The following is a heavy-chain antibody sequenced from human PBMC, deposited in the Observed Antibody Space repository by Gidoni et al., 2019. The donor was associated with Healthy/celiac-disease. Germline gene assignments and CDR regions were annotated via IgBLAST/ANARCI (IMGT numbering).Heavy chain of an antibody. Sequence: QVQLVQSGAEVKKPGASVKVSCKASGYTFTSYGISWVRQAPGQGLEWMGWISAYNGNTNYAQKLQGRVTMTTDTSTSTAYMELRSLRSDDTAVYYCARAPWIRIAVAGTRMYYFDYWGQGTLVTVSS. CDR2: ISAYNGNT. J-gene: IGHJ4*02. CDR3: ARAPWIRIAVAGTRMYYFDY. D-gene: IGHD6-19*01. CDR1: GYTFTSYG. V-gene: IGHV1-18*01.